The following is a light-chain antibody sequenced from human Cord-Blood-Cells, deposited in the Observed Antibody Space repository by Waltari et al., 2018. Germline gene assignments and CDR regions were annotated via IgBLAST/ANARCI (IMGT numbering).Light chain of an antibody. CDR1: SSNIGRNT. CDR2: SNN. V-gene: IGLV1-44*01. Sequence: QSVLTQPPSASGTPGQRVTLSCSGSSSNIGRNTVNWYQQPPGTAPKLLSYSNNQRPSGVPDRFSGSKSGTSASLAISGLQSEDEADYYCAAWDDSLNGWVFGGGTKLTVL. J-gene: IGLJ3*02. CDR3: AAWDDSLNGWV.